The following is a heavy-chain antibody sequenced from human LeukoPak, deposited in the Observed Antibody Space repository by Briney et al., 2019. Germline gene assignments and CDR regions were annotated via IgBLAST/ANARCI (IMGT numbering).Heavy chain of an antibody. CDR3: AKGPLRGTAAAIDY. D-gene: IGHD2-2*01. V-gene: IGHV3-30*18. Sequence: GGSLRLSCEASGFPFSAYAVTWVRQAPGKGLEWVAVISYDGRNIHYPDSVKGRFTISRDISTDTLWLQMDSLRTEDTAVYYCAKGPLRGTAAAIDYWGQGTLVTVSS. CDR2: ISYDGRNI. J-gene: IGHJ4*02. CDR1: GFPFSAYA.